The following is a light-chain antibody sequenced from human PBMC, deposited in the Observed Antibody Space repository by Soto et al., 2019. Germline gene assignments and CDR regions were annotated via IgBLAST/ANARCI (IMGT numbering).Light chain of an antibody. CDR3: QQSYSSPPT. Sequence: DIQMTQSPSSLSASVGDRVTITCRASQSISSYLNWYQQKPGKAPKLLVYAASSLQSGVPSRFSGPGSGTDFTPTISLRQPEDFATYYCQQSYSSPPTFSPGTKVEIK. CDR1: QSISSY. CDR2: AAS. J-gene: IGKJ1*01. V-gene: IGKV1-39*01.